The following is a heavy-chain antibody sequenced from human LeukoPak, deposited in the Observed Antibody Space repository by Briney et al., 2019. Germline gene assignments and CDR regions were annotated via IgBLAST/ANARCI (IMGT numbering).Heavy chain of an antibody. D-gene: IGHD2-2*01. Sequence: GGSLRLSCTVSGFTFNTYGMSWVRQAPGKGLEWVSGISASGSNTHYADSVKGRVIISRDNSKNTLYLEMKSLRAEDTALYFCAQDGYCSSAHCDTGAIEMWGQGTMVTVS. CDR3: AQDGYCSSAHCDTGAIEM. CDR2: ISASGSNT. V-gene: IGHV3-23*01. J-gene: IGHJ3*02. CDR1: GFTFNTYG.